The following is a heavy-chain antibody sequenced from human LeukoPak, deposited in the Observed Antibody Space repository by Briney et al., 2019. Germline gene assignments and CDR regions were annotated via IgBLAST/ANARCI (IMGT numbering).Heavy chain of an antibody. J-gene: IGHJ6*03. CDR2: INSDGSST. Sequence: GGSLRLSCAASGFTFSSYWMHWVRQAPGKGLVWVSRINSDGSSTSYADSVKGRFTISRDNAKNTLYLQMNSLRAEDTAVYYCARTGYSSGWFNYYYYYYYMDVWGKGTTVTVSS. V-gene: IGHV3-74*01. CDR1: GFTFSSYW. CDR3: ARTGYSSGWFNYYYYYYYMDV. D-gene: IGHD6-19*01.